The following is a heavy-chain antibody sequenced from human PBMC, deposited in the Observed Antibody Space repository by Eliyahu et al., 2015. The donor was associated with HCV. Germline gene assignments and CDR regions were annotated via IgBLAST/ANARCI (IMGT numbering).Heavy chain of an antibody. CDR2: IKSKTDGGTT. J-gene: IGHJ4*02. CDR3: TTDSVLVVYAYDY. Sequence: EVQLVESGGGLVKPGGSLRLSCAASGFTFSNAWMSWVRQAPGKGLEWVGRIKSKTDGGTTDYAAPVKGRFTISRDDSKNTLYLQMNSLKTEDTAVYYCTTDSVLVVYAYDYWGQGTLVTVSS. CDR1: GFTFSNAW. V-gene: IGHV3-15*01. D-gene: IGHD2-8*02.